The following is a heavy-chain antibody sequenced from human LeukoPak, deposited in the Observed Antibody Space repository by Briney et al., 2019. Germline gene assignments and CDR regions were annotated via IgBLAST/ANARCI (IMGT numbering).Heavy chain of an antibody. CDR3: ARRGGSPLGAFDI. CDR2: IYYSGST. CDR1: GGSISSYY. Sequence: SETLSLTCTVSGGSISSYYWSWIRQPPGKGLEWIGYIYYSGSTNYNPSLKSRVTISVDTSKNQFSLKLTSVTAADTAVYYCARRGGSPLGAFDIWGQGTVVTVSS. V-gene: IGHV4-59*01. D-gene: IGHD1-26*01. J-gene: IGHJ3*02.